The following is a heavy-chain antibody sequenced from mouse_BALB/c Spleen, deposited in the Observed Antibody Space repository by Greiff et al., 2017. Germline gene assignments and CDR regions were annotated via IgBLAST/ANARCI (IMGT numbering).Heavy chain of an antibody. J-gene: IGHJ3*01. D-gene: IGHD2-4*01. CDR2: ISSGGST. CDR3: ARGGLRRFAY. Sequence: EVQGVESGGGLVKPGGSLKLSCAASGFTFSSYAMSWVRQTPEKRLEWVASISSGGSTYYPDSVKGRFTISRDNARNILYLQMSSLRSEDTAMYYCARGGLRRFAYWGQGTLVTVSA. V-gene: IGHV5-6-5*01. CDR1: GFTFSSYA.